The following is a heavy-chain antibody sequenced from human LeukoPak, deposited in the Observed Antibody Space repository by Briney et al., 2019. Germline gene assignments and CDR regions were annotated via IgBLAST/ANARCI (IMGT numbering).Heavy chain of an antibody. CDR2: IYYSGST. J-gene: IGHJ4*02. D-gene: IGHD3-16*01. CDR1: GGSISSSSYY. Sequence: SETLSLTCTVSGGSISSSSYYWGWIRQPPGKGLEWIGSIYYSGSTYYNPSLKSRVTISVDTSKNQFSLKLSSVTAADTAVYYCARLATYYEVSDYWGQGTLVTVSS. CDR3: ARLATYYEVSDY. V-gene: IGHV4-39*07.